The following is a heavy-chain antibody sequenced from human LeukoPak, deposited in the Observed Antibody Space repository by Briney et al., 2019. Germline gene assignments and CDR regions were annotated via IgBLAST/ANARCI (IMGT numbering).Heavy chain of an antibody. Sequence: SETLSLTCTVSGGSISSSSYYWGWIRQPPGKGLEWIGSIYYSGSTYYNPSLKSRVTMSVDTSKNQFSLKLSSVTAADTAVYYCACIYGYSSGWYRANAAQNWFDPWGQGTLVTVSS. V-gene: IGHV4-39*01. CDR3: ACIYGYSSGWYRANAAQNWFDP. CDR1: GGSISSSSYY. CDR2: IYYSGST. J-gene: IGHJ5*02. D-gene: IGHD6-19*01.